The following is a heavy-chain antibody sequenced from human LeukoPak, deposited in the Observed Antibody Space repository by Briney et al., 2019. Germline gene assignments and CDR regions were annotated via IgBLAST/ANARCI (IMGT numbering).Heavy chain of an antibody. CDR1: GGSISSYY. D-gene: IGHD3-10*01. CDR2: IYYSGST. V-gene: IGHV4-59*08. CDR3: ARRPGRGINNYFDY. J-gene: IGHJ4*02. Sequence: PSETLSLTCPASGGSISSYYWSWIRQPPGKGLEWIGYIYYSGSTNYSPSLKSRVTISVDTSKNQFSLKLSSVTAADTAVYYCARRPGRGINNYFDYWGQGTLVTVSS.